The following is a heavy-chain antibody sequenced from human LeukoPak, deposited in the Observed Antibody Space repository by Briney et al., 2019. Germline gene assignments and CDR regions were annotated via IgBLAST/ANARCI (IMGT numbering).Heavy chain of an antibody. Sequence: SETLSLTCTVSGGSISSSSYYWGWIRQPPGKGLEWIGSIYYSGSTYYNPSLKSRVTISVDTSKNQFSLKLSSVTAADTAVYYCARRGSSAYYADYWGQGTLVTVSS. CDR1: GGSISSSSYY. J-gene: IGHJ4*02. V-gene: IGHV4-39*01. CDR3: ARRGSSAYYADY. CDR2: IYYSGST. D-gene: IGHD3-22*01.